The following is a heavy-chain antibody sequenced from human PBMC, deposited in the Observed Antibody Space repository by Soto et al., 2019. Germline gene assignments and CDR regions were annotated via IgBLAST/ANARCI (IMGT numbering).Heavy chain of an antibody. CDR2: IIPIFGTA. Sequence: QVQLVQSGAEVKKPGSSVKVSCKASGGTFSSYAISWVRQAPGQGLEWMGGIIPIFGTANYAQKFQGRVTITAYESTSTAYMELSSLRSEDTAVYYCARDLFSGHGVGDLEFDYWGQGTLVTVSS. D-gene: IGHD3-16*01. J-gene: IGHJ4*02. CDR3: ARDLFSGHGVGDLEFDY. CDR1: GGTFSSYA. V-gene: IGHV1-69*01.